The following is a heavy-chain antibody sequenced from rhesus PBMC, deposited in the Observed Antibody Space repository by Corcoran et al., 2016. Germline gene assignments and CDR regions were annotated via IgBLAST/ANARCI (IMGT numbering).Heavy chain of an antibody. J-gene: IGHJ4*01. V-gene: IGHV4-80*01. CDR1: GSSLRSYW. Sequence: QVQLQESGPGLVKPSETLSLTCAVSGSSLRSYWWTWIRKPPGKGLEWIGGVNGNDCETHDKPTHKSRVTISKDAANSQLSLKMTSATAADTAGYFCARRGGADYWGQGILVTVSS. CDR2: VNGNDCET. CDR3: ARRGGADY. D-gene: IGHD1-44*02.